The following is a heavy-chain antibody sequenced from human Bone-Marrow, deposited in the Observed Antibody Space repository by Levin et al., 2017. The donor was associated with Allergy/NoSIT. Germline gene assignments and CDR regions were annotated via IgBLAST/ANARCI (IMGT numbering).Heavy chain of an antibody. D-gene: IGHD2/OR15-2a*01. Sequence: PGESLKISCVASGFTFSSEAMHWVRQAPGKGLEWLALISYDGRNTVYADSVKGRLTISRDNSKNTLYLHMNSLRPEDTAVFYCASTSRGDAFDIWGQGTMVTISS. J-gene: IGHJ3*02. CDR3: ASTSRGDAFDI. CDR2: ISYDGRNT. CDR1: GFTFSSEA. V-gene: IGHV3-30*14.